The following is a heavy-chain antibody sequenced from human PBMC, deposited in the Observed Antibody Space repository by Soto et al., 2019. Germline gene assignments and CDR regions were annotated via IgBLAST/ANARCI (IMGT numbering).Heavy chain of an antibody. Sequence: RLSCAASGFTFDDYAMHWVRQAPGKGLEWVSGISWNSGSIGYADSVKGRFTISRDNAKNSLYLQMNSLRAEDTALYYCAKDIGSGGYCSSTSCYTLYYYYYGMDVWGQGTTVTVSS. CDR1: GFTFDDYA. CDR3: AKDIGSGGYCSSTSCYTLYYYYYGMDV. J-gene: IGHJ6*02. D-gene: IGHD2-2*02. V-gene: IGHV3-9*01. CDR2: ISWNSGSI.